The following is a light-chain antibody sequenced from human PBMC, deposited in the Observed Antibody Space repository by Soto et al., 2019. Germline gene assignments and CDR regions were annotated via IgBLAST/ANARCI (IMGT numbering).Light chain of an antibody. Sequence: DIQMTQSPSTLSGSVGDXVTITCRASQTISSWLAWYQQKPGKAPKLLIYKASTLKSGVPSRFSGSGSGTEFTLTISSLQPDDFATYYCQHYNSYSEAFGQGTKADIK. CDR2: KAS. CDR1: QTISSW. J-gene: IGKJ1*01. CDR3: QHYNSYSEA. V-gene: IGKV1-5*03.